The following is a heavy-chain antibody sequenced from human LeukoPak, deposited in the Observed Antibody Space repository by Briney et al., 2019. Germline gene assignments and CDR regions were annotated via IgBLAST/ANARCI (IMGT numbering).Heavy chain of an antibody. CDR1: GYTFISYG. D-gene: IGHD5-24*01. CDR2: ISAHNGDT. CDR3: ARELRAEMDHELETDAFDI. J-gene: IGHJ3*02. Sequence: ASMKVSCKAYGYTFISYGISWVRQAPGQGPEWMGWISAHNGDTNYAKKFQGRVTMTTDTSTSTIYMELRSLRSDDTAVYFCARELRAEMDHELETDAFDIWGQGTMVTVSS. V-gene: IGHV1-18*01.